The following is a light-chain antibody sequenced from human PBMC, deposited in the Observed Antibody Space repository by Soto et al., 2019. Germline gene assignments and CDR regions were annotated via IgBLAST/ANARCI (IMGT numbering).Light chain of an antibody. V-gene: IGKV1-5*03. CDR1: QSIDSW. CDR3: QQYNSNSLT. Sequence: DIQMTQSPSTLSASVGDRVTITCRASQSIDSWLAWYQQRPGNVPKLLIYKASTLESGVPSRFSGSGSGTEFTLTINSLQPDDFATYYCQQYNSNSLTFGGGTRWIS. J-gene: IGKJ4*01. CDR2: KAS.